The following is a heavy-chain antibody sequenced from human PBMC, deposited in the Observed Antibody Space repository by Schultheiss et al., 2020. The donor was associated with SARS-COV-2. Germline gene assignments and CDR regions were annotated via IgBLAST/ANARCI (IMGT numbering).Heavy chain of an antibody. J-gene: IGHJ5*02. CDR2: INGDGTTT. D-gene: IGHD6-13*01. CDR3: TRLVSGSSSDH. V-gene: IGHV3-74*01. Sequence: GGSLRLSCAASGFILVAYAMSWVRQAPGKGLMWVSRINGDGTTTNYAGSVKGRFTISRDNARNTVSLQMNSLRAEDTGVYYCTRLVSGSSSDHWGQGTLVTVAS. CDR1: GFILVAYA.